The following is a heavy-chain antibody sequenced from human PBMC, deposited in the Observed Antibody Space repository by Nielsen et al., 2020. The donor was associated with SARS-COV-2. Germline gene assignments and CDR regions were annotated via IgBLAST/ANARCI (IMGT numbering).Heavy chain of an antibody. V-gene: IGHV4-34*01. CDR2: INHSGST. J-gene: IGHJ5*02. D-gene: IGHD3-10*01. Sequence: RQAPGKGLEWIGEINHSGSTNYNPSLKSRVTISVDTSKNQFSLKLSSVTAADTVVYYCARGPLTYYYGSGSYPNWFDPWGQGTLVTVSS. CDR3: ARGPLTYYYGSGSYPNWFDP.